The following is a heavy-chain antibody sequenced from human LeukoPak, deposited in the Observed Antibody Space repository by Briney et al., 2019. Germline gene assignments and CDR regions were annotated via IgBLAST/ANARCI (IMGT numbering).Heavy chain of an antibody. D-gene: IGHD3-9*01. CDR1: KFTFSDYS. J-gene: IGHJ4*02. CDR2: ISSSSSYI. V-gene: IGHV3-21*01. Sequence: GGSLRLSCAASKFTFSDYSMSWVRQAPGKGLEWVSSISSSSSYIDYADSVKGRFTISRDNAKNSLYLQMNSLRVEDTAVYYCARDDGLRYFNWLLNWGQGTLVTVSS. CDR3: ARDDGLRYFNWLLN.